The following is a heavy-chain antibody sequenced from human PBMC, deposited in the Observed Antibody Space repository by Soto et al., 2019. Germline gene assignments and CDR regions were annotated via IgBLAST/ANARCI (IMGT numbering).Heavy chain of an antibody. CDR1: GFTFSSYG. CDR3: ARNNRACSGGSCPGRAFDI. V-gene: IGHV3-33*01. Sequence: QVPLVESGGGVVQPGRSLRLSCAASGFTFSSYGMHWVRQAPGKGLEWVAVIWYDGSNKYYADSVKGRFTISRDNSKNTLYLQMNSLRAEDTAVYYCARNNRACSGGSCPGRAFDIWGQGTMVTVSS. J-gene: IGHJ3*02. D-gene: IGHD2-15*01. CDR2: IWYDGSNK.